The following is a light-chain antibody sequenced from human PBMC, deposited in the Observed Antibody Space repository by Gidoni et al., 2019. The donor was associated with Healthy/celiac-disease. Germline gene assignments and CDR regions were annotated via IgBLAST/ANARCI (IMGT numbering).Light chain of an antibody. CDR1: QDISNY. V-gene: IGKV1-33*01. CDR3: QQYDNLPLT. CDR2: DAS. J-gene: IGKJ4*01. Sequence: DIQMTQSPSSLSASVGDSVTITCQAGQDISNYLNWYQQKPGKAPKLLIYDASNLETGVPSRCSGSGSGTDFTFTISSLQPEDIATYYCQQYDNLPLTCGGGTKVEIK.